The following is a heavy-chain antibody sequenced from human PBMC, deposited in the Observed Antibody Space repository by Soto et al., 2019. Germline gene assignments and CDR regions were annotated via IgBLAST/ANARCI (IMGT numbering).Heavy chain of an antibody. CDR1: GGSISSSSYY. V-gene: IGHV4-39*01. Sequence: NPSETLSLTCTVSGGSISSSSYYWGWIRQPPGKGLEWIGSIYYSGSTYYKQSLKSQVTKSVDTSKKQLSLKLSSVTAADTAVYYCARPHFYYYYGMDVWGQGTTVT. J-gene: IGHJ6*02. CDR3: ARPHFYYYYGMDV. CDR2: IYYSGST.